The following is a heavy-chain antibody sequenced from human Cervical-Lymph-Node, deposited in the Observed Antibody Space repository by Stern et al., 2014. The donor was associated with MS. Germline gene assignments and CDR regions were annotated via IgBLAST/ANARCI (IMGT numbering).Heavy chain of an antibody. CDR1: GFTFNNYA. V-gene: IGHV3-23*04. Sequence: EVQLVESGGGLAQPGGSLRLSCAASGFTFNNYAMGWVRQTPGTGLGWVSGISASGITTYYADSVKGRFSISRDKSKDTLYLQMNSLRAEDTAVYFCARDYDIVVAWADYWGQGTLVTVSS. J-gene: IGHJ4*02. D-gene: IGHD2-15*01. CDR3: ARDYDIVVAWADY. CDR2: ISASGITT.